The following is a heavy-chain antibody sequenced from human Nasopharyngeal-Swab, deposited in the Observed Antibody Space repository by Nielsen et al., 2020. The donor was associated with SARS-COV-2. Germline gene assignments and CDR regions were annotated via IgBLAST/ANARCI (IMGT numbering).Heavy chain of an antibody. D-gene: IGHD6-13*01. J-gene: IGHJ3*02. CDR3: ARDRASSWASEGAFDI. Sequence: SETLSLTCSVSGGSISSSSYYWGWLRQPPGKGLEWIGSIYRSGTTYYNPSLKSRVTISVDTSKSQFTLNLNSVTAADTAVYYCARDRASSWASEGAFDIWGQGTMVTVSS. CDR1: GGSISSSSYY. CDR2: IYRSGTT. V-gene: IGHV4-39*06.